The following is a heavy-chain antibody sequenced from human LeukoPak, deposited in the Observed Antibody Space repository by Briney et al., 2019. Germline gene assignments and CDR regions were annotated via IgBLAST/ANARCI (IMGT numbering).Heavy chain of an antibody. Sequence: GGPLRLSCAASGFTFSSYWMSWVRQAPGKGLEWVANIKQDGSEKYYVDSVKGRFTISRDNAKNSLYLQMNSLRAEDTAVYYCARNTGDFWSGYYQFDYWGQGTLVTVSS. V-gene: IGHV3-7*01. D-gene: IGHD3-3*01. J-gene: IGHJ4*02. CDR2: IKQDGSEK. CDR1: GFTFSSYW. CDR3: ARNTGDFWSGYYQFDY.